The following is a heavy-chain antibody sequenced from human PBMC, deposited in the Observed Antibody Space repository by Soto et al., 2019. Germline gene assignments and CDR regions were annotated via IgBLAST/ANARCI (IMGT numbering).Heavy chain of an antibody. CDR1: GFTFNSYA. Sequence: EVQLLESGGGLVQPGGSLRLSCAASGFTFNSYAMTWVLQAPGKGLEWVTAFIGSGGSTYYADSVRGRFTISRDNSKNTLFLQMTSLRAEDPALYYCAKGTDYNSLKKGWIDPWGQGTLVTVSS. CDR3: AKGTDYNSLKKGWIDP. D-gene: IGHD3-10*01. CDR2: FIGSGGST. J-gene: IGHJ5*02. V-gene: IGHV3-23*01.